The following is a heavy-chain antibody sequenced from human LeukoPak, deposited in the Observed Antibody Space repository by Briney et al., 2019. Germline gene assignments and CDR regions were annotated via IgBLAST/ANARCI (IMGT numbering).Heavy chain of an antibody. CDR2: IYYSGST. J-gene: IGHJ6*02. Sequence: NPSETLSLTCTVSGGSISSYYWSWIRQPPGKGLEWIGYIYYSGSTNYNPSLKSRVTISVDTSKNQFSLKLSSVTAADTAVYYCARDQGYDFWSSWNYYGMDVWGQGTTVTVSS. D-gene: IGHD3-3*01. CDR3: ARDQGYDFWSSWNYYGMDV. CDR1: GGSISSYY. V-gene: IGHV4-59*01.